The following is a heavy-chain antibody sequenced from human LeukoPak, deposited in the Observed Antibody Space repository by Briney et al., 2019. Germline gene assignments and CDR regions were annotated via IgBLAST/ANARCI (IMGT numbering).Heavy chain of an antibody. J-gene: IGHJ4*02. CDR2: IKQDGSAK. CDR3: ARGRGYLDY. Sequence: GGSLRLSCAASGFTFSSYSMTWVRQAPGKGLEWVANIKQDGSAKYTLDSVKGRFTISRDNAKNSLYLQMNSLRAEDTAIYYCARGRGYLDYWAQGALVTVSS. V-gene: IGHV3-7*04. CDR1: GFTFSSYS.